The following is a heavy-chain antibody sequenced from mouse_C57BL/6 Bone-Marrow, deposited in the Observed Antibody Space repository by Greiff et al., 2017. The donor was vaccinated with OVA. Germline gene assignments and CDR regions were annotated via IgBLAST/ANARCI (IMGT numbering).Heavy chain of an antibody. D-gene: IGHD2-4*01. V-gene: IGHV1-81*01. CDR2: IYPRSGNT. Sequence: VQLQQSGAELARPGASVKLSCKASGYTFTSYGISWVKQRTGQGLEWIGEIYPRSGNTYYNEKFKGKATLTADKSSSTAYMELRSLTSEDSAVYFCVPIYYDYDGDWYFDVWGTGTTVTVSS. J-gene: IGHJ1*03. CDR1: GYTFTSYG. CDR3: VPIYYDYDGDWYFDV.